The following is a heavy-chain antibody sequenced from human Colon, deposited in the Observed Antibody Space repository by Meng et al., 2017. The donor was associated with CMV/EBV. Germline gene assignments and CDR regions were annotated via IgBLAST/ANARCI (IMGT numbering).Heavy chain of an antibody. J-gene: IGHJ4*02. CDR3: AKGRGPAPFDH. V-gene: IGHV3-23*01. CDR2: ISGSGGST. Sequence: GESLKISCAASGFTFSSYAMSWVRQAPGKGLEWVSAISGSGGSTYYADSVKGRFTISRDNSKNTLYVQMNSLRAEDTAIYYCAKGRGPAPFDHWGQGILVTVSS. CDR1: GFTFSSYA. D-gene: IGHD2-2*01.